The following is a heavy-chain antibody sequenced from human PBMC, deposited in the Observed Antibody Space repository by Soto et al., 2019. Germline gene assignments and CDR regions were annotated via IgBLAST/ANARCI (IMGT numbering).Heavy chain of an antibody. D-gene: IGHD3-22*01. V-gene: IGHV1-2*02. CDR1: GYTFTGYY. CDR3: ARGSISDSSGYYTLTYYGMDV. J-gene: IGHJ6*02. CDR2: INPNSGGT. Sequence: ASMKVSCKASGYTFTGYYMHWVRQAPGQGLEWMGWINPNSGGTNYAQKIQGRVTMTRDTSISTAYMELSRLRSDDTAVYYCARGSISDSSGYYTLTYYGMDVWGQGTTVTVSS.